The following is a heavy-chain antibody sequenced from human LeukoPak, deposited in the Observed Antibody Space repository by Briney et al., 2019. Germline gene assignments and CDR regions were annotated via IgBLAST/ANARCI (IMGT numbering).Heavy chain of an antibody. J-gene: IGHJ4*02. Sequence: GASVKVSCKASGYTFTSYAMNWVRQAPGQGLEWMGWINTNTGNPTYAQGFTGRSVFSLDTSVSTAYLQISSLKAEDTAVYYCARDYDYGDLSFFDYWGQGTLVTVSS. CDR1: GYTFTSYA. V-gene: IGHV7-4-1*02. CDR2: INTNTGNP. D-gene: IGHD4-17*01. CDR3: ARDYDYGDLSFFDY.